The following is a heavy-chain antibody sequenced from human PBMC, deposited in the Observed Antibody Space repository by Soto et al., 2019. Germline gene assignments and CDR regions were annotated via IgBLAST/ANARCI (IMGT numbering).Heavy chain of an antibody. J-gene: IGHJ5*02. CDR2: IYNGGTT. D-gene: IGHD6-25*01. CDR3: ARKINGAASKPPES. Sequence: QPQMQESGPGLVKPSETLSLTCSVSGGSISSYNYYWGWIRQPPGKGLEWIGSIYNGGTTSYKASLKSRVTISVDTSKNQVSLRLTSVSVADTAVYYCARKINGAASKPPESWGQGTLVIVS. CDR1: GGSISSYNYY. V-gene: IGHV4-39*01.